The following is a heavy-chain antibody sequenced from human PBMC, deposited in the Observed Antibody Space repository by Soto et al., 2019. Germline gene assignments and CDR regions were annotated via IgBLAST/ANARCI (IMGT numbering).Heavy chain of an antibody. J-gene: IGHJ6*02. V-gene: IGHV1-8*01. Sequence: QVQLVQSGAEVREPGASVKVSCKASGYSFTSLDINWVRQTTGQGLEWMGWMQPSSGRTGYAQKFQGRVTMTRDTSINTAYMELSSLTSDDTAFYYCARGELLRPYYYYGMDVWGQGTTVTVSS. CDR1: GYSFTSLD. CDR3: ARGELLRPYYYYGMDV. D-gene: IGHD2-15*01. CDR2: MQPSSGRT.